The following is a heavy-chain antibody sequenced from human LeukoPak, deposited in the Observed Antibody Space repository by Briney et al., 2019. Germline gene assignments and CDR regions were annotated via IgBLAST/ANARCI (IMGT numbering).Heavy chain of an antibody. CDR2: INWNGGST. CDR1: GFTCDDYG. D-gene: IGHD5-12*01. J-gene: IGHJ4*02. CDR3: ARVVSGYVLDY. Sequence: GGSLRLSCAAPGFTCDDYGMSWVRQAPGKGLEWVSGINWNGGSTGYADSVKGRFTISRDNAKNSLYLQMNSLRAEDTALYYCARVVSGYVLDYWGQGTLVTVSS. V-gene: IGHV3-20*04.